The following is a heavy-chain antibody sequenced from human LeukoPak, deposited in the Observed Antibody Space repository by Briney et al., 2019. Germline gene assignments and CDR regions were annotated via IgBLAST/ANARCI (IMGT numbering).Heavy chain of an antibody. CDR3: AREPSYYDSSGYYYGLSWGAFDI. CDR1: GYTFTSYG. V-gene: IGHV1-18*01. D-gene: IGHD3-22*01. CDR2: ISAYNGNT. Sequence: ASVKVSCKASGYTFTSYGISWVRQAPGQGLEWMGWISAYNGNTNYAQKLQGRVTMTTDTSTSTAYMELRSLRSDDTAVYYCAREPSYYDSSGYYYGLSWGAFDIWGQGTMVTVSS. J-gene: IGHJ3*02.